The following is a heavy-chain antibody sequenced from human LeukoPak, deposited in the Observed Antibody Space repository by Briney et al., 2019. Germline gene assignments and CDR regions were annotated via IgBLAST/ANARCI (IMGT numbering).Heavy chain of an antibody. Sequence: SETLSLTCNVSGASLSSYYWSWIRQPPGKGLEWIGYIYYSGSTNYNPSLKSRVTISVDTSKNQFSLKLSSVTAADTAVYYCAREASGRELWSPVYHVWGQGTLVTVSS. V-gene: IGHV4-59*01. CDR1: GASLSSYY. J-gene: IGHJ4*02. D-gene: IGHD5-18*01. CDR2: IYYSGST. CDR3: AREASGRELWSPVYHV.